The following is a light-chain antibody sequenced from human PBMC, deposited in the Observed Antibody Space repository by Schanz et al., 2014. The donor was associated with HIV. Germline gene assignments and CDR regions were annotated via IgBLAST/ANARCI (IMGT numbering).Light chain of an antibody. CDR2: DVS. Sequence: QSALTQPASVSGSPGQSITISCTGTSSDVGTYDYVSWYQQHPGKAPKLMIYDVSYRPSGVSNRFSGSKSGNTASLTISGLQAEDEADYFCSSYTSFGTLVFGGGTQLTVL. V-gene: IGLV2-14*03. J-gene: IGLJ3*02. CDR1: SSDVGTYDY. CDR3: SSYTSFGTLV.